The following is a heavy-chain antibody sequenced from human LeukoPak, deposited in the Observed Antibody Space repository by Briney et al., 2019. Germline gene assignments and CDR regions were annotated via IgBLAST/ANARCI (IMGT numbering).Heavy chain of an antibody. J-gene: IGHJ6*02. D-gene: IGHD5-18*01. CDR2: VYYSGSI. Sequence: SETLSLTCTVSGGSFRTYYWSWIRQPPGKGLEWIGYVYYSGSINYNPSLKSRVTLSADTSRNEISLKLSSVTAADTAVYYCARLDTAYNYYYGLDVWGQGTTVTVSS. CDR1: GGSFRTYY. V-gene: IGHV4-59*01. CDR3: ARLDTAYNYYYGLDV.